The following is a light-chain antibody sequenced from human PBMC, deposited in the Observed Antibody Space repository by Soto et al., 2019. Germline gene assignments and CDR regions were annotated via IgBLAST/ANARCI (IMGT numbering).Light chain of an antibody. V-gene: IGKV3-15*01. Sequence: EIVMTQSPATLSVSPGERATLSCRASQSVSNNLAWYQQKPDQAPRLLIYGASTRATGIAARFSGSGSGTEVTLTISSLQSEDVAVYYCQHYHNWPRTFGQGTKLDIK. CDR2: GAS. CDR3: QHYHNWPRT. CDR1: QSVSNN. J-gene: IGKJ2*01.